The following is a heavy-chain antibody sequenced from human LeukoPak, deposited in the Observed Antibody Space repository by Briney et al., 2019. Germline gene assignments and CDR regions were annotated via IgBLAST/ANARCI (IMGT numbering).Heavy chain of an antibody. CDR3: ATYDQKLAFDN. D-gene: IGHD6-13*01. CDR1: GGSMSSYY. CDR2: MYTDGST. V-gene: IGHV4-4*07. Sequence: SETLSLTCIVSGGSMSSYYWSWIRQPAGKGLEWIGRMYTDGSTNYNPFLNGRVTMSVDTSKKHFSLRLNSVTAADTAVYYCATYDQKLAFDNWGQGTLVTVSS. J-gene: IGHJ4*02.